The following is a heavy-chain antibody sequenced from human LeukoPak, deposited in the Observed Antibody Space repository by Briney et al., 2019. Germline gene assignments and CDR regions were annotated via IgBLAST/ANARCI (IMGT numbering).Heavy chain of an antibody. Sequence: PGGSLILSCAASGFTFSSYGMHWVRQAPGKGLEWVAVISYDGSNKNYADSVKGRFTISRDNSKNTLYLQMNSLRAEDTAVYYCAKDQGPALDYWGQGTLVPVSS. CDR3: AKDQGPALDY. D-gene: IGHD6-25*01. CDR2: ISYDGSNK. J-gene: IGHJ4*02. CDR1: GFTFSSYG. V-gene: IGHV3-30*18.